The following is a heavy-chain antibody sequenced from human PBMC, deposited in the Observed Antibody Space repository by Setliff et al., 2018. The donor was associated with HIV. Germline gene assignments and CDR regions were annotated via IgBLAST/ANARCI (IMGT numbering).Heavy chain of an antibody. CDR2: IHTTGST. D-gene: IGHD2-15*01. J-gene: IGHJ6*03. Sequence: SETLSLTCSVSGDSISSGSYYWSWIRLPAGKGLEWIGQIHTTGSTNYNPSLKSRVTISMDTSKNQFSLNLNSVTATDTAVYYCAREYYRSGGYYSGWKYYYMDVWGKGTTVTVSS. CDR3: AREYYRSGGYYSGWKYYYMDV. CDR1: GDSISSGSYY. V-gene: IGHV4-61*09.